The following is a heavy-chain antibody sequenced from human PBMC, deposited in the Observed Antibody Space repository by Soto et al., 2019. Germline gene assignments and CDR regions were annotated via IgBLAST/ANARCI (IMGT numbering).Heavy chain of an antibody. CDR3: ARATGVRGVILSRDAFDI. CDR1: GGTFSSYA. D-gene: IGHD3-10*01. Sequence: SVKVSCKASGGTFSSYAISWVRQAPGQGLEWMGGIIPIFGTANYAQKFQGRVTITADESTSTAYMELSSLRSENTAVYYCARATGVRGVILSRDAFDIWGQGTMVTV. J-gene: IGHJ3*02. V-gene: IGHV1-69*13. CDR2: IIPIFGTA.